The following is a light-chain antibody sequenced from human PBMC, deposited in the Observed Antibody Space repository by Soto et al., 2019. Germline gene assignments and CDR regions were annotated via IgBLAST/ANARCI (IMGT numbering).Light chain of an antibody. Sequence: EIVLTQSPGTLSLSPGERATLSCRASQSVSNNYLAWYQQKPGQAPRLLIYGASNRATGIPDRFSGSGSGTDFTLTIRRLEPEDFAVYYCQQYGSSVTFGQGTKVEIK. CDR1: QSVSNNY. V-gene: IGKV3-20*01. J-gene: IGKJ1*01. CDR2: GAS. CDR3: QQYGSSVT.